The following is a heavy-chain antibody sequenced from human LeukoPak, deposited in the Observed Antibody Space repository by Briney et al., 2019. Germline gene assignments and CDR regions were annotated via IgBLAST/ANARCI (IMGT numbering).Heavy chain of an antibody. CDR1: GGSISSYY. D-gene: IGHD6-13*01. V-gene: IGHV4-59*12. Sequence: SETLSLTCTVSGGSISSYYWSWIRQPPGKGLEWIGYIYYSGSTNYNPSLKSRVTISVDTSKNQFSLKLSSVTAADTAVYYCARDRIAAAGYYYYYYMDVWGKGTTVTVSS. CDR3: ARDRIAAAGYYYYYYMDV. J-gene: IGHJ6*03. CDR2: IYYSGST.